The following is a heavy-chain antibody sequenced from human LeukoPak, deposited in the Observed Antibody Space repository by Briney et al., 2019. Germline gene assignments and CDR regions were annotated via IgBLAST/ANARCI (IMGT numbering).Heavy chain of an antibody. D-gene: IGHD3-22*01. CDR2: IYHSGST. V-gene: IGHV4-4*02. Sequence: SETLSLTCAVSGGSISSSNWWSWVRQPPGKGLEWIGEIYHSGSTNYNPSLKSRVTISVDKSKNQFSLKLSSVTAADTAVYYCARSYYDSSGYYSYYYYYYMDVWGKGTTVTVSS. CDR1: GGSISSSNW. J-gene: IGHJ6*03. CDR3: ARSYYDSSGYYSYYYYYYMDV.